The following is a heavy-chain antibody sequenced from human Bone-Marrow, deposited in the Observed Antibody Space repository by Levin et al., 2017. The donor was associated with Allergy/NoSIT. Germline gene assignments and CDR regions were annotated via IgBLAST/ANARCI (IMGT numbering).Heavy chain of an antibody. D-gene: IGHD6-13*01. V-gene: IGHV1-8*01. CDR1: GYTFQSYD. Sequence: VASVKVSCTASGYTFQSYDIHWVRQAPGQGLEWMGWMDPNNENTGYSPRFQGRVTMTRNTSISAAYMELRSLRSDDTAVYYCARGTGESDIAFDIWGHGTMVTVSS. CDR2: MDPNNENT. CDR3: ARGTGESDIAFDI. J-gene: IGHJ3*02.